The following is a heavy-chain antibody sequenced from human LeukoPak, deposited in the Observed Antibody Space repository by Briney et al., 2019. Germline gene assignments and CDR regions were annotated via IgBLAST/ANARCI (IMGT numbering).Heavy chain of an antibody. CDR2: IKQDGSEK. Sequence: GGSLRLSCAASGFTFSIYRMSWVRQAPGKGLEWVANIKQDGSEKYYVDSVKGRFTISRDNAKNSLYLQMNSLRAEDTAVYYCARDPETESFDYWGQGTLVTVSS. CDR3: ARDPETESFDY. V-gene: IGHV3-7*01. J-gene: IGHJ4*02. CDR1: GFTFSIYR.